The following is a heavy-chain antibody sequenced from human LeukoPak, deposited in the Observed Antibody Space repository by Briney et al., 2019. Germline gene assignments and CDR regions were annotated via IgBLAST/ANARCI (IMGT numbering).Heavy chain of an antibody. J-gene: IGHJ4*02. CDR2: ITSSSDYV. CDR3: AKRRVVSSYWCYFDY. V-gene: IGHV3-21*01. D-gene: IGHD2-8*02. Sequence: GGSLRLSCAASGFTFSTYSLNWVRQAPGKGLEWVSTITSSSDYVYYADSVKGRFTISRDNAKNSLYLQMNSLRAEDTAVYDCAKRRVVSSYWCYFDYWGQGTLVTVSS. CDR1: GFTFSTYS.